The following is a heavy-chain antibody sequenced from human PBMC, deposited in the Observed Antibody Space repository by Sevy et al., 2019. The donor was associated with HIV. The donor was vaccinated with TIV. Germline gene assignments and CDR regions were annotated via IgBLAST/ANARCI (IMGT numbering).Heavy chain of an antibody. CDR3: ARDLTAAFYYDSSGHRGGY. CDR2: ISYDGSNK. V-gene: IGHV3-30*04. D-gene: IGHD3-22*01. CDR1: GFTFSSYA. J-gene: IGHJ4*02. Sequence: GGSLRLSCAASGFTFSSYAMHWVRQAPGKGLEWVAVISYDGSNKYYADSVKGRFTISRDNSKSTLYLQMNSLRAEDTAVYYCARDLTAAFYYDSSGHRGGYWGQGTLVTVSS.